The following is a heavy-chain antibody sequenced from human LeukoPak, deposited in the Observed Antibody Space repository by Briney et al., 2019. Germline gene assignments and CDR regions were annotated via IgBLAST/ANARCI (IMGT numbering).Heavy chain of an antibody. J-gene: IGHJ5*02. CDR2: INPNSGGT. CDR1: GYTFTGYY. V-gene: IGHV1-2*04. Sequence: ASVKVSCKASGYTFTGYYMHWVRQAPGQGLEWRGWINPNSGGTNYAQKVQGWVTMTRDTSISTAYMVLSRLRSDDTAVYYCARGGPYCGGDCYSILEDNWFDPWGQGTLVTVSS. CDR3: ARGGPYCGGDCYSILEDNWFDP. D-gene: IGHD2-21*02.